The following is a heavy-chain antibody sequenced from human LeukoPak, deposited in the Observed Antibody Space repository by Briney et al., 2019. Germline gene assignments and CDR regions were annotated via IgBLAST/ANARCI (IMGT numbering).Heavy chain of an antibody. J-gene: IGHJ4*02. CDR1: GFTFGDYA. V-gene: IGHV3-49*03. CDR3: AREAQHGDFYIPFDY. Sequence: GGSLRLSCSASGFTFGDYAMSWFRQAPGKRLEWVSFIRSKAYGETTVYAAPVRGRFTISRDDSKGIAYLQINSLKIEDTAVYYCAREAQHGDFYIPFDYRGQGTLITVSS. D-gene: IGHD2-21*02. CDR2: IRSKAYGETT.